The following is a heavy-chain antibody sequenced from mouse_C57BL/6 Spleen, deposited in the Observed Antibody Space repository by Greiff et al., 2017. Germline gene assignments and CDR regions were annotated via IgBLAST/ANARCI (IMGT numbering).Heavy chain of an antibody. CDR2: IYPGDGDT. CDR3: AMRGDY. J-gene: IGHJ2*01. V-gene: IGHV1-82*01. Sequence: VQLQESGPELVKPGASVKISCKASGYAFSSSWMNWVKQRPGKGLEWIGRIYPGDGDTNYNGKFKGKATLTADKSSSTAYMQLSSLTSEDSAVYFCAMRGDYWGQGTTLTVSS. CDR1: GYAFSSSW.